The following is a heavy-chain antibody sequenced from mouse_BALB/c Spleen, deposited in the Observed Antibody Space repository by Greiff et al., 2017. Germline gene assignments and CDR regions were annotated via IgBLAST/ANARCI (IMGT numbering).Heavy chain of an antibody. CDR3: AREEYYGYNYYAMDY. Sequence: EVKLVESGGGLVKPGGSLKLSCAASGFTFSSYAMSWVRQSPEKRLEWVAEISSGGSYTYYPDTVTGRFTISRDNAKNTLYLEMSSLRSEDTAMYYCAREEYYGYNYYAMDYWGQGTSVTVSS. J-gene: IGHJ4*01. CDR2: ISSGGSYT. CDR1: GFTFSSYA. D-gene: IGHD1-2*01. V-gene: IGHV5-9-4*01.